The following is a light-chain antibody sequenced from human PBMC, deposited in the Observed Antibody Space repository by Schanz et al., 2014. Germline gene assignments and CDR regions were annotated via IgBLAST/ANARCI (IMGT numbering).Light chain of an antibody. CDR1: SSDVGGYNY. CDR3: SSYTSTDTWL. J-gene: IGLJ3*02. V-gene: IGLV2-14*03. CDR2: DVS. Sequence: QSALTQPASVSGSPGQSITISCTGTSSDVGGYNYVSWYQQHPGKAPKLMIYDVSNRPSGVSSRFSGSKSGNTASLTISGLQADDEADYYCSSYTSTDTWLFGGGTKLTVL.